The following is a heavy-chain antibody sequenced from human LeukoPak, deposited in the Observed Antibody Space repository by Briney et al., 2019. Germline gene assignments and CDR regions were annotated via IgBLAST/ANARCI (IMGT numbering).Heavy chain of an antibody. CDR3: ARGTSTGWELLGAFDI. Sequence: GGSLRLSCAASGFTFSSYSMNWVRQAPGRGLEWVSSISTSSSYIYYADSVKGRFTISRDNARNSLYLQMNSLRAEDTAVYYCARGTSTGWELLGAFDIWGQGTMVTVSS. D-gene: IGHD1-26*01. J-gene: IGHJ3*02. CDR2: ISTSSSYI. V-gene: IGHV3-21*01. CDR1: GFTFSSYS.